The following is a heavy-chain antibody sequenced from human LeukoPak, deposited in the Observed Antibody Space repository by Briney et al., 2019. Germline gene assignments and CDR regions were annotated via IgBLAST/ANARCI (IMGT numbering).Heavy chain of an antibody. J-gene: IGHJ4*02. CDR3: ARFGYSGSLRPH. D-gene: IGHD1-26*01. CDR1: GGSFSGYY. V-gene: IGHV4-34*01. Sequence: PSETLSLTCAVYGGSFSGYYWSWIRQPPGKGLEWIGEINHSGSTNYNPSLKSRVTISVDTSKNQFSLKLSSVTAADTAVYYCARFGYSGSLRPHWGQGTLVTVSS. CDR2: INHSGST.